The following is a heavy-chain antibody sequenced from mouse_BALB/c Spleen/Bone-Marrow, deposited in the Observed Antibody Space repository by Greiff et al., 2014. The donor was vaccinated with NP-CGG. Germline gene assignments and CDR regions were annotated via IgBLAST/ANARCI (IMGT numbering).Heavy chain of an antibody. CDR2: IWAGGST. CDR1: GFSLTSYG. J-gene: IGHJ2*01. D-gene: IGHD2-10*01. V-gene: IGHV2-9*02. CDR3: ARASTYYGNYFDY. Sequence: VKLMESGPGLVAPSQSLSIICIVSGFSLTSYGVHWVRQPPGKGLEWLGVIWAGGSTNYSSALMSRLGISKDNSKSQVFLKMNSLQTDDTAMYYCARASTYYGNYFDYWGQGTTLTVSS.